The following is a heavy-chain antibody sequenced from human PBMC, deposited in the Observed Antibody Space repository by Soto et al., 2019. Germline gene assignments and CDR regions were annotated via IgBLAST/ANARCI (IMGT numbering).Heavy chain of an antibody. D-gene: IGHD3-10*01. CDR2: INAGNGNT. CDR3: ASSRITMVPYGMDV. J-gene: IGHJ6*02. V-gene: IGHV1-3*01. CDR1: GYTFTSYA. Sequence: ASVKVSCKASGYTFTSYAMNWVRQAPGQRLEWMGWINAGNGNTKYSQKFQGRVTITRDTSASTAYMELSSLRSEDTAVYYCASSRITMVPYGMDVRGQGTTVTVSS.